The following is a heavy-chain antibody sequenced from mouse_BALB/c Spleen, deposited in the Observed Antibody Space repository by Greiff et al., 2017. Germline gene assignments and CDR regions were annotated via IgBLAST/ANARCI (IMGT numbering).Heavy chain of an antibody. V-gene: IGHV5-6-3*01. CDR1: GFTFSSYG. Sequence: EVQGVESGGGLVQPGGSLKLSCAASGFTFSSYGMSWVRQTPDKRLELVATINSNGGSTYYPDSVKGRFTISRDNAKNTLYLQMSSLKSEDTAMYYWARDGGDRGVYYYAMDYWGQGTSVTVSS. CDR2: INSNGGST. J-gene: IGHJ4*01. CDR3: ARDGGDRGVYYYAMDY. D-gene: IGHD3-3*01.